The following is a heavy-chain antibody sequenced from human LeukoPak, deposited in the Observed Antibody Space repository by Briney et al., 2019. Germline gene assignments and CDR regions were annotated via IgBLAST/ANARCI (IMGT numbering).Heavy chain of an antibody. CDR1: GGSISSGGYS. J-gene: IGHJ4*02. V-gene: IGHV4-30-2*01. Sequence: SETLSLTCAVSGGSISSGGYSWSWIRQPPGKGLEWIGYIYHSGSTYYNPSLKSRVTISVDRSENQFSLKLSSVTAADTAVYYCARNYYDSSGYYRYFDYWGQGTLVTVSS. D-gene: IGHD3-22*01. CDR3: ARNYYDSSGYYRYFDY. CDR2: IYHSGST.